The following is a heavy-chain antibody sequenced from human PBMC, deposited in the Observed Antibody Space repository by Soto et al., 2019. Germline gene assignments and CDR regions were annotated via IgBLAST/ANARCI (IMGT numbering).Heavy chain of an antibody. CDR2: IYYSGST. V-gene: IGHV4-59*08. CDR3: ARHYSSSWYVGYYYYMDV. CDR1: GGSLSSYY. J-gene: IGHJ6*03. D-gene: IGHD6-13*01. Sequence: SETLSLTCTVSGGSLSSYYWSWIRQPPGKGLEWIGYIYYSGSTNYNPSLKSRVTISVDTSKNQFSLKLSSVTAADTAVYYCARHYSSSWYVGYYYYMDVWGKGTTVTVSS.